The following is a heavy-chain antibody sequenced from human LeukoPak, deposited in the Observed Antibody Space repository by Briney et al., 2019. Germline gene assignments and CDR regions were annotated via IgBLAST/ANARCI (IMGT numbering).Heavy chain of an antibody. CDR2: TSSSDAGT. Sequence: GRSLRLSCAASGFTLSTYAMSWVRQTPGKGLEWVAATSSSDAGTYHADSVRGRFTISRDNSKNALYLQMNSLRAEDAAVYFCAKAPVTSCRGAYCYPFNSWGQGTLVTVSS. V-gene: IGHV3-23*01. CDR3: AKAPVTSCRGAYCYPFNS. CDR1: GFTLSTYA. J-gene: IGHJ4*02. D-gene: IGHD2-21*01.